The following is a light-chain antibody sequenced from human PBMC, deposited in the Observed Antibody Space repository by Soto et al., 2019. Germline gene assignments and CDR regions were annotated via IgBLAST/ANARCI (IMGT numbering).Light chain of an antibody. V-gene: IGLV2-23*01. Sequence: QSVMTKHASASGSPVQSITISCTGTCSDVGAYNLVSWYQQHPGKAPKLIIYEGSKRPSGISHRFSGSKSDNTSSLTISGLRAEDEAHYHCCSYAGSRTFVFGGGTKVTVL. CDR3: CSYAGSRTFV. J-gene: IGLJ3*02. CDR1: CSDVGAYNL. CDR2: EGS.